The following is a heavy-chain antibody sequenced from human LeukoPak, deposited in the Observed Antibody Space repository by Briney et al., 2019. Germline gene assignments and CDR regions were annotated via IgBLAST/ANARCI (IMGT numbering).Heavy chain of an antibody. CDR3: ATYYYDSTGTYYFDY. CDR1: GGTFSSYA. J-gene: IGHJ4*02. CDR2: IIPILGIA. V-gene: IGHV1-69*04. D-gene: IGHD3-22*01. Sequence: ASVKVSCKASGGTFSSYAISWVRQAPGQGLEWMGRIIPILGIANYAQKFQGRVTITADKSTSTAYMELGSLRSEDTAVYYCATYYYDSTGTYYFDYWGQGTLVTVSS.